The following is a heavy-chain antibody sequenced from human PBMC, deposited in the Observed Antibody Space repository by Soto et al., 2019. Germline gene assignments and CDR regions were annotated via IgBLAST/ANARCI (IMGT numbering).Heavy chain of an antibody. V-gene: IGHV3-21*06. J-gene: IGHJ6*02. Sequence: RRLSCAASGFTFTRYSMNWVRQAPGKGLEWVSSISSTTNYIYYGDSMKGRFTISRDNAKNSLYLEMNSLRAEDTAVYYCVRPRPSGENYGMDVWGQGTTVTVSS. CDR3: VRPRPSGENYGMDV. CDR1: GFTFTRYS. D-gene: IGHD3-16*01. CDR2: ISSTTNYI.